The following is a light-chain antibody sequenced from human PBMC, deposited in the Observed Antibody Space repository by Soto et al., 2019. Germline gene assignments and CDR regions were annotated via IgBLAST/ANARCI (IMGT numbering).Light chain of an antibody. CDR1: QSLSGNY. CDR3: QQYGSSPIT. J-gene: IGKJ5*01. CDR2: GAS. V-gene: IGKV3-20*01. Sequence: EIVLTQSPGTLSLSPGERATLSCRASQSLSGNYLAWYQQKPGQAPRFLIYGASNRATGIPDRFSGGGSGTDFALTISSPEPEDSAVYYCQQYGSSPITFGQGTRLEIK.